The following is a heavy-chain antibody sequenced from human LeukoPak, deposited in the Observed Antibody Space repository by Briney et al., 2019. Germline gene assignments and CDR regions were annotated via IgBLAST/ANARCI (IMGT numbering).Heavy chain of an antibody. D-gene: IGHD6-19*01. CDR1: GFTFSSYG. J-gene: IGHJ6*02. CDR3: AREWEEAWLVGRRDISGMDV. V-gene: IGHV3-30*03. Sequence: PGGSLRLSCAASGFTFSSYGMQWVRQAPGKGLEWVAVISYDGSNKYYADCVKGRFTISRDNSKNTLYLQMNSLRAEDTAVYYCAREWEEAWLVGRRDISGMDVWGQGTTVTVSS. CDR2: ISYDGSNK.